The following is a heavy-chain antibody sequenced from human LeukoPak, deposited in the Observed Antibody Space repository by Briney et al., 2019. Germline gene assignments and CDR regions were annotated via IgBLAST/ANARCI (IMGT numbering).Heavy chain of an antibody. Sequence: AAVKHSCKASGYTFTDYYMHWVRQTPGQGLEWMGWINPNSGGTNYAQKFQGRVTMTRDPSISTAYMELSRLRSDDTAVYYCARASYYYDSSGYPGYYFDYWVQGTLVTVSS. V-gene: IGHV1-2*02. CDR2: INPNSGGT. D-gene: IGHD3-22*01. CDR3: ARASYYYDSSGYPGYYFDY. J-gene: IGHJ4*02. CDR1: GYTFTDYY.